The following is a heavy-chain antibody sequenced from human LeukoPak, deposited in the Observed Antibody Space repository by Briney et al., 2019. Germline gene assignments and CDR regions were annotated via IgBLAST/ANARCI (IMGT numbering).Heavy chain of an antibody. J-gene: IGHJ4*02. CDR1: GSTFSSYG. Sequence: ASVKVSCKAFGSTFSSYGISWVRQAPGQGLEWMGWISAYSGNTNYAQKLQGRVTMTADTSTNTAYMELRSLRSDDTAVYYCARGHPGYYDNSGYLPLDYWGQGTLVTASS. CDR3: ARGHPGYYDNSGYLPLDY. D-gene: IGHD3-22*01. V-gene: IGHV1-18*01. CDR2: ISAYSGNT.